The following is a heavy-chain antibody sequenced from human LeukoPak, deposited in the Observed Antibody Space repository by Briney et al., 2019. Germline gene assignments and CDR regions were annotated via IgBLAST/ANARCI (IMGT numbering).Heavy chain of an antibody. CDR3: AKDRSIGSSPRGVDY. CDR1: GFTFSSYA. J-gene: IGHJ4*02. D-gene: IGHD6-6*01. CDR2: ISGSGGST. V-gene: IGHV3-23*01. Sequence: PGGSLRLSCAASGFTFSSYAMSWVRQAPGKGLEWVSAISGSGGSTYYVDSVKGRFTISRDNSKNTLYLQMNSLRAEDTAVYYCAKDRSIGSSPRGVDYWGQGTLVTVSS.